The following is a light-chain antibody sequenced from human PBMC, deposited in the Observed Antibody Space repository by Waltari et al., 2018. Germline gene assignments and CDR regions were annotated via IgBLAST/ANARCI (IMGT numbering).Light chain of an antibody. Sequence: QAVLTQPSSLSASPGASASLTCTLRSGINVGSYRIYWYQQKPGSPPQYLLRYKSDSDNQKGSGVPSRVSGSKDASANAGIFMIAGFHSEDEAVFYFMIGHISAWVFGGGTKLTVL. J-gene: IGLJ3*02. V-gene: IGLV5-45*03. CDR1: SGINVGSYR. CDR2: YKSDSDN. CDR3: MIGHISAWV.